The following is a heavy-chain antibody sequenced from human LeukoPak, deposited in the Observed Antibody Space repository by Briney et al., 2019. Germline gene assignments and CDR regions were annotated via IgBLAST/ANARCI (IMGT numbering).Heavy chain of an antibody. CDR1: GDSISSYY. CDR2: INHSGST. Sequence: SETLSLPCTVSGDSISSYYWSWIRKPPGKGLEWIGEINHSGSTNYNPSLKSRVTISVDTSKNQFSLKLSSVTAADTAVYYCARGWNRMVRGVIGYWGQGTLVTVSS. V-gene: IGHV4-34*01. CDR3: ARGWNRMVRGVIGY. D-gene: IGHD3-10*01. J-gene: IGHJ4*02.